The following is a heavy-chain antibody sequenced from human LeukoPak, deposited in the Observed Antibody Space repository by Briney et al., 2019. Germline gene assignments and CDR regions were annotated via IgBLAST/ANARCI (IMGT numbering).Heavy chain of an antibody. J-gene: IGHJ5*02. D-gene: IGHD6-6*01. CDR3: ARAYIAARLASYNWFDP. V-gene: IGHV1-18*01. CDR1: GYTFTSYG. CDR2: ISAYNGNT. Sequence: GASVKVSCKASGYTFTSYGISWVRQAPGQGLEWMGWISAYNGNTNYAQKRQGRVTMTTDTSTSTAYMELRSLRSDDTAVYYCARAYIAARLASYNWFDPWGQGTLVTVSS.